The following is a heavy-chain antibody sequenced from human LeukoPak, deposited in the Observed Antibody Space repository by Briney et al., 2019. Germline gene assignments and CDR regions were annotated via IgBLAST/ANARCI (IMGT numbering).Heavy chain of an antibody. CDR1: GYTFTSYA. J-gene: IGHJ4*02. CDR2: INAGNGNT. CDR3: ARAIAVAGTFDY. Sequence: ASVTVSCTASGYTFTSYAMHWVRQAPGQRLEWMGWINAGNGNTKYSQKFQGRVTITRDTSASTAYMELSSLRSEDTAVYYCARAIAVAGTFDYWGQGTLVTVSS. D-gene: IGHD6-19*01. V-gene: IGHV1-3*01.